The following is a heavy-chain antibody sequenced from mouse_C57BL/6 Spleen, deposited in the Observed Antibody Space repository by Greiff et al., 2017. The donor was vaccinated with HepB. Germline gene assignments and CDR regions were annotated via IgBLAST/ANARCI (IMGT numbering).Heavy chain of an antibody. CDR3: ARRDHGYYGY. D-gene: IGHD2-3*01. V-gene: IGHV1-52*01. CDR2: IDPSDSET. CDR1: GYTFTSYW. J-gene: IGHJ2*01. Sequence: QVQLKQPGAELVRPGSSVKLSCKASGYTFTSYWMHWVKQRPIQGLEWIGNIDPSDSETHYNQKFKDKATLTVDKSSSTAYMQLSSLTSEDSAVYYCARRDHGYYGYWGQGTTLTVSS.